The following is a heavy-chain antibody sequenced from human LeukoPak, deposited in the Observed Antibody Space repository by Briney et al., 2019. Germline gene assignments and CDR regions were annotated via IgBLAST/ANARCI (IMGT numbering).Heavy chain of an antibody. J-gene: IGHJ4*02. D-gene: IGHD1-26*01. CDR3: ARGRVGATRLDY. CDR2: INPNSGGT. Sequence: ASVKVSCKASGYTFTGYYMHWVRQAPGQGLEWMGRINPNSGGTNYAQKFQGRVTMTRDTSISTAYMELSRLRSDDTAVYYCARGRVGATRLDYWGQGTLVTVSS. CDR1: GYTFTGYY. V-gene: IGHV1-2*02.